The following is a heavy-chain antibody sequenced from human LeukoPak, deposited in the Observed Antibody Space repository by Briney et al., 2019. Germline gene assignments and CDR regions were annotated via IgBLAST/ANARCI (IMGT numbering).Heavy chain of an antibody. J-gene: IGHJ5*02. Sequence: ASETLSLTCSVSGDSISRRSSYWTWIRQPAGRGLEWIGRVYSTGTPNYNPSLKSRVTMSVDTSKNQFSLKLSSVTAADTAVYYCARGLLDYGDYCWFDPWGQGTLVTVSS. V-gene: IGHV4-61*02. D-gene: IGHD4-17*01. CDR1: GDSISRRSSY. CDR2: VYSTGTP. CDR3: ARGLLDYGDYCWFDP.